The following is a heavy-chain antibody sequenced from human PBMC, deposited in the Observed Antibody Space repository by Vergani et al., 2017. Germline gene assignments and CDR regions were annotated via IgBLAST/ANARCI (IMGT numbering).Heavy chain of an antibody. J-gene: IGHJ4*02. V-gene: IGHV4-30-4*01. Sequence: QLQLQESGSGLVKPSQTLSLTCTVSGGSISSGDYYWSWIRQPPGKGLEWIGYIYYSGSTYYNPSLKSRVTISVDTSKNQFSLKLSSVTAADTAVYYCARAFPGSGSYYIDYWGQGTLVTVSS. CDR1: GGSISSGDYY. D-gene: IGHD3-10*01. CDR2: IYYSGST. CDR3: ARAFPGSGSYYIDY.